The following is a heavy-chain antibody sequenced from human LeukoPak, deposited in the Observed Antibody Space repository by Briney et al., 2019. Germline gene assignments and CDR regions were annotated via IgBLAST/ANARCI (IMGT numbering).Heavy chain of an antibody. J-gene: IGHJ3*02. Sequence: ASVKVTCKASGYTFTSYDINWVRQATGQGLEWMGWMNPNSGNTGYAQKFQGRVTITRNTSISTAYMELSSLRSEDTAVYYCASAPEVRFLEWPPKPGAFDIWGQGTMVTVSS. CDR2: MNPNSGNT. V-gene: IGHV1-8*03. CDR3: ASAPEVRFLEWPPKPGAFDI. D-gene: IGHD3-3*01. CDR1: GYTFTSYD.